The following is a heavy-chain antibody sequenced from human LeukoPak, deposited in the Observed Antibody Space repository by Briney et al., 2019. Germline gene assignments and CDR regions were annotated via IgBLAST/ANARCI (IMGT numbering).Heavy chain of an antibody. CDR2: IDPSDSYT. CDR1: GYSITSYW. CDR3: ARKLSPLDY. D-gene: IGHD5-18*01. J-gene: IGHJ4*02. V-gene: IGHV5-10-1*01. Sequence: GDSLKISCKGSGYSITSYWISWVRQMPGKGLEWMGRIDPSDSYTNYNPSFQGHVTISVDKSINTAYLQWSSLKASDTAIYYCARKLSPLDYWGQGTLVTVSS.